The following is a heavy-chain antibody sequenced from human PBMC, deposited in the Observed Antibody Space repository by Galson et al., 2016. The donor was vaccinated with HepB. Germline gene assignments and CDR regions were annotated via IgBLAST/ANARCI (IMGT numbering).Heavy chain of an antibody. CDR1: GYSFTNYW. D-gene: IGHD3-10*01. CDR3: ARGDYGSGSYRILFHYYYGMEF. Sequence: QSGAEVKKPGESLRISCKASGYSFTNYWITWVRQMPGKGLEWMGTIAPSDSYTNYSPFFPGHVTLSADKSISTAYLQWSSLTSEDRAGYYCARGDYGSGSYRILFHYYYGMEFWGQGTTVTVTS. CDR2: IAPSDSYT. J-gene: IGHJ6*02. V-gene: IGHV5-10-1*01.